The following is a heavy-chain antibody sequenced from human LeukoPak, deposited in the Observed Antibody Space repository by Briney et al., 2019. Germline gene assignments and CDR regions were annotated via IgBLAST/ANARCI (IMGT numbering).Heavy chain of an antibody. CDR2: IYYSGST. Sequence: PSETLSLTCTVSGGSISSGSYYWSWIRQPPGKGLEWIGSIYYSGSTYYNPSLKSRVTISVDTSKNQFSLKLSSVTAADTAVYYCARDRRERFDPWGQGTLVTVSS. CDR1: GGSISSGSYY. CDR3: ARDRRERFDP. D-gene: IGHD1-1*01. V-gene: IGHV4-39*07. J-gene: IGHJ5*02.